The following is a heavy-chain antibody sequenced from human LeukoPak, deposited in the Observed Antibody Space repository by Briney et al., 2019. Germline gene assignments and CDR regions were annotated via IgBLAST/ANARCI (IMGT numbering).Heavy chain of an antibody. CDR2: IYYSGST. CDR1: GGSISSYY. D-gene: IGHD6-13*01. CDR3: ARGLQQLDY. Sequence: SETLSLTCTVSGGSISSYYWSWIRQPPGKGLEWIGYIYYSGSTNYNPSLKCRVTMSVDTSKNQFSLKLNSVTAADTAVYFCARGLQQLDYWGQGTLVTVSS. J-gene: IGHJ4*02. V-gene: IGHV4-59*01.